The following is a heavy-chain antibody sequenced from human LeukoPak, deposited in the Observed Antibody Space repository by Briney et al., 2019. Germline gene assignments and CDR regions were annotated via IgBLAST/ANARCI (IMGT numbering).Heavy chain of an antibody. Sequence: GGSLRLSCAASGFTFSYYAMTWVRQAPGKGLEWVAVISYDGSNKYYADSVKGRFTISRDNSKNTLYLQMNSLRAEDTAVYYCARDSEQLVLDYWGQGTLVTVSS. CDR1: GFTFSYYA. J-gene: IGHJ4*02. CDR3: ARDSEQLVLDY. CDR2: ISYDGSNK. V-gene: IGHV3-30*04. D-gene: IGHD6-6*01.